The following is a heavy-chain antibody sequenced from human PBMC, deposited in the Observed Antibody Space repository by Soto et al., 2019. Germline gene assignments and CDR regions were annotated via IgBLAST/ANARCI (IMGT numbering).Heavy chain of an antibody. CDR1: GGTFSSYA. Sequence: QVQLVQSGAEVKKPGSSVKVSCKASGGTFSSYAISWVRQAPGQGLEWRGGIIPIFGTANYAQKFQGRVRITADESTSTAYMELSSLRSEDTAVYYCASDLNYGGNGGYFDYWGQGTLVTVSS. V-gene: IGHV1-69*12. CDR3: ASDLNYGGNGGYFDY. CDR2: IIPIFGTA. D-gene: IGHD4-17*01. J-gene: IGHJ4*02.